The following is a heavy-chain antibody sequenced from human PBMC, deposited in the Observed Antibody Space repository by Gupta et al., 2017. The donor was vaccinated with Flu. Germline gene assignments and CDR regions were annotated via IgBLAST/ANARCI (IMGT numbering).Heavy chain of an antibody. CDR2: ISGSGGST. D-gene: IGHD2-2*01. CDR3: AKDQVVEIPGLWGMDV. CDR1: GFTFSSYA. J-gene: IGHJ6*02. V-gene: IGHV3-23*01. Sequence: EVQLLESGGGLVQPGGSLRLSCVASGFTFSSYAMSWVRQAPGKGLEWVSAISGSGGSTYYADSVKGRFTISRDKSKNTMYLQMNSLRAEDTAVYHCAKDQVVEIPGLWGMDVWGQGTTVTVSS.